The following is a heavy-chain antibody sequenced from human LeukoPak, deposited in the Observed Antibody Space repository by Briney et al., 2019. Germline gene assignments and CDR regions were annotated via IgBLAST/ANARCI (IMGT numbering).Heavy chain of an antibody. CDR1: GFTFSNYG. Sequence: GGSLRLSCAASGFTFSNYGMHWVRQAPGKGLEWVAVISYDGSNKYYADSVKGRFTISRDNSKNTLYLQMDSLRAEDTAIYYCAKVILGPTLYFDYWGQGTLVTVSS. J-gene: IGHJ4*02. CDR3: AKVILGPTLYFDY. D-gene: IGHD1-26*01. V-gene: IGHV3-30*18. CDR2: ISYDGSNK.